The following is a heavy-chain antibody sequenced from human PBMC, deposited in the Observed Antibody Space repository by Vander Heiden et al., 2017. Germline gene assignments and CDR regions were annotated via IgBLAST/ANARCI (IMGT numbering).Heavy chain of an antibody. J-gene: IGHJ3*02. CDR3: ARDSATVTTFLSAI. V-gene: IGHV3-30-3*01. D-gene: IGHD4-17*01. CDR2: ISYDGSNK. CDR1: GFTFSSYA. Sequence: QVQLVESGGGVVQPGRSLRLSCAASGFTFSSYAMHWVRQAPGKGLEWVAVISYDGSNKYYADSVKGRFTISRDNSKNTLYLQMNSLRAEDTAVYYCARDSATVTTFLSAIWGQGTMVTVSS.